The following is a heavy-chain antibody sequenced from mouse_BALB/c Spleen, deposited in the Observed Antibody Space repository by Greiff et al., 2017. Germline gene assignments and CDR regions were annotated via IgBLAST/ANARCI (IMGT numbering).Heavy chain of an antibody. CDR2: ISSGGGNT. CDR1: GFTFSSYT. J-gene: IGHJ4*01. CDR3: ARYYDGRRAMDD. D-gene: IGHD1-2*01. Sequence: EVHLVESGGGLVKPGGSLKLSCAASGFTFSSYTMSWVRLTPEKRLEWVATISSGGGNTYYPDSVKGRFTISRDNAKNNLYLQMSSLRSEDTALYYCARYYDGRRAMDDRGQGTSVTVSA. V-gene: IGHV5-9*03.